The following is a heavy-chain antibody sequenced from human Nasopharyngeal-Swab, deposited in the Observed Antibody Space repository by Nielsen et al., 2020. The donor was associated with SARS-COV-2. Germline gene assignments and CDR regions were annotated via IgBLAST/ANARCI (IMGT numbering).Heavy chain of an antibody. V-gene: IGHV1-69*13. CDR2: IIPIFGTA. CDR3: ARDRRTVVTPIFAFDI. CDR1: GGTFSSSA. D-gene: IGHD4-23*01. Sequence: SVNVSCKASGGTFSSSAISWVRQDPGQGLEWMGGIIPIFGTANYAQKFQGRVTITADESTSTAYMELSSLRSEDTAVYYCARDRRTVVTPIFAFDIWGQGTMVTVSS. J-gene: IGHJ3*02.